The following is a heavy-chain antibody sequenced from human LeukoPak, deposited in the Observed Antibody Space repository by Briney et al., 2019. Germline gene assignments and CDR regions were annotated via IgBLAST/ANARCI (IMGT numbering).Heavy chain of an antibody. V-gene: IGHV3-13*01. CDR1: GFTFSSYD. CDR2: IGTAGDT. Sequence: PTGGSLRLSCAASGFTFSSYDMHWVRQATGKGLEWVSAIGTAGDTYYPGSVKGRFTISRENAKNSLCLQMNSLRAGDTAVYYCARGGRCSSTSCYLADDAFDIWGQGTMVTVSS. D-gene: IGHD2-2*01. J-gene: IGHJ3*02. CDR3: ARGGRCSSTSCYLADDAFDI.